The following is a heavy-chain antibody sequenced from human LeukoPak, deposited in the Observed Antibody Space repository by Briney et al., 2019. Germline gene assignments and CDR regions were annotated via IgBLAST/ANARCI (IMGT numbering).Heavy chain of an antibody. CDR2: INSDGSST. CDR1: ASTLTTNC. D-gene: IGHD4-23*01. V-gene: IGHV3-74*01. CDR3: ARDLGLDYGGSQ. Sequence: PPQCLRPSCAPAASTLTTNCTDWVRHLARKVMGWDAHINSDGSSTNYADSVKGRFTISRDNAKNTLYLQMNTLRAEDTAVYYCARDLGLDYGGSQWGQGTLVTVSS. J-gene: IGHJ4*02.